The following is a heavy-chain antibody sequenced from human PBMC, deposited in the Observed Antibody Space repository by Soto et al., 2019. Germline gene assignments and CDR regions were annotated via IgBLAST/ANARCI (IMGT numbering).Heavy chain of an antibody. V-gene: IGHV3-23*01. J-gene: IGHJ6*02. CDR3: AKDSLDGYKLYGMDV. Sequence: PGGSLRLSCAAFGFTFSSYAMSRVLQAPGKGLEWVSAISGSGGSTYYADSVKGRFTISRDNSKNTLYLQMNSLRAEDTAVYYCAKDSLDGYKLYGMDVWGQGTTVTVSS. CDR2: ISGSGGST. D-gene: IGHD5-12*01. CDR1: GFTFSSYA.